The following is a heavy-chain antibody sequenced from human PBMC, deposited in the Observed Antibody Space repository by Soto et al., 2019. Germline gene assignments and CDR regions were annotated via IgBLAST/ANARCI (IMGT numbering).Heavy chain of an antibody. CDR2: ISGSGGST. V-gene: IGHV3-23*01. J-gene: IGHJ4*02. CDR3: AMTFYYYDSSGYPRGDYYFDY. Sequence: GGSLRLSCAASGFTFSSYAMSWVRQAPGKGLEWVSAISGSGGSTYYAASVKGRFTISRDNSKNPLYLQMNSLRAEDTAVYYCAMTFYYYDSSGYPRGDYYFDYWGQGTLVTISS. CDR1: GFTFSSYA. D-gene: IGHD3-22*01.